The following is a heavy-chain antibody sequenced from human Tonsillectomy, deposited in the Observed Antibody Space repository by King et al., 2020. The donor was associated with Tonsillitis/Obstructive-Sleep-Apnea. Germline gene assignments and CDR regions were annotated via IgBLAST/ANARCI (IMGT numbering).Heavy chain of an antibody. D-gene: IGHD5-24*01. CDR3: ARHLRDVYKYAYYYGMDV. CDR2: IDPSESYT. CDR1: GYSFTSYW. Sequence: QLVQSGAEVKKPGESLRISCKGSGYSFTSYWISWVRQMPGKGLEWMRRIDPSESYTNYSPSSQGHITISVDKSISTAYLQWSSLKASDTAMYYCARHLRDVYKYAYYYGMDVWGQGTTVTVSS. J-gene: IGHJ6*02. V-gene: IGHV5-10-1*01.